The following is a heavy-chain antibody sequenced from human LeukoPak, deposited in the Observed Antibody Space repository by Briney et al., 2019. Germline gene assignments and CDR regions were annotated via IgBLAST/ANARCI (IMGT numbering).Heavy chain of an antibody. D-gene: IGHD3-10*01. J-gene: IGHJ4*02. CDR3: VSGSLQSCYNFDY. V-gene: IGHV3-74*01. CDR1: GFTFSNYW. Sequence: PGGSLRLSCAASGFTFSNYWMHWIRQVPGKGLVWVSHIKYDGSATNYADSVKGRFTISRDNAKNTLYLQMNSLRAEDTAVYYCVSGSLQSCYNFDYWGQGALVTVSS. CDR2: IKYDGSAT.